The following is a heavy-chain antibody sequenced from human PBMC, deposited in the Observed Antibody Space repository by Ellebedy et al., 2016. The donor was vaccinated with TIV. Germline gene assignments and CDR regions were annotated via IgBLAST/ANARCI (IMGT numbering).Heavy chain of an antibody. J-gene: IGHJ4*02. Sequence: SVNVSCKASGGTFNSNAISWVRQAPGQGLEWMGGVLPIFRTTNYAQKFQGRVTITADELGSTAYMELSSLRSEDTAVYYCARHSGYYWYYFDYWGQGTLVTVSS. V-gene: IGHV1-69*13. D-gene: IGHD3-22*01. CDR2: VLPIFRTT. CDR3: ARHSGYYWYYFDY. CDR1: GGTFNSNA.